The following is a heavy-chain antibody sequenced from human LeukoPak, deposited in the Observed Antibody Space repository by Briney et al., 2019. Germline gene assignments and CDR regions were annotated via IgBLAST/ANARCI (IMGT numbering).Heavy chain of an antibody. J-gene: IGHJ5*02. CDR3: ARGVGMVRGVILSNWFDP. Sequence: PSETLSLTCAVSGGSISSGGYSWSWIRQPPGKGLEWIGYIYHSGSTYYNPSLKSRVTISVDRSKSQFSLKLSSVTAADTAVYYCARGVGMVRGVILSNWFDPWGQGTLVTVSS. D-gene: IGHD3-10*01. CDR2: IYHSGST. V-gene: IGHV4-30-2*01. CDR1: GGSISSGGYS.